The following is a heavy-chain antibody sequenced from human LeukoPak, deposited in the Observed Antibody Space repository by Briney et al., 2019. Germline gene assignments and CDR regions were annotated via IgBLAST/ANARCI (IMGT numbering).Heavy chain of an antibody. V-gene: IGHV1-46*01. Sequence: ASVKVSCKASGYTFTSYYMHWVRQAPGQGLEWMGIINPSGGSTSYAQKFQGRVTMTRDTSTSTVYMGLSSLRSEDTAVYYCARDLGYYDFWSGYYSDYFDYWGQGTLVTVSS. D-gene: IGHD3-3*01. CDR3: ARDLGYYDFWSGYYSDYFDY. CDR2: INPSGGST. CDR1: GYTFTSYY. J-gene: IGHJ4*02.